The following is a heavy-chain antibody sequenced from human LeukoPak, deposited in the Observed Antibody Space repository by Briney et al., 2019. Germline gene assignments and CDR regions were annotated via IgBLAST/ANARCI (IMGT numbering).Heavy chain of an antibody. J-gene: IGHJ4*02. Sequence: GGSLRLSCAASGFTFSSYWMSWVRQAPGKGLEWVANIKQDGSEKYYVDSVKGRFTISRDNAKNSLYLQMNSLRAADTAVYYCAREFVLAGYSAYYFDYWGQGTLVTVSS. CDR2: IKQDGSEK. CDR1: GFTFSSYW. V-gene: IGHV3-7*01. D-gene: IGHD3-9*01. CDR3: AREFVLAGYSAYYFDY.